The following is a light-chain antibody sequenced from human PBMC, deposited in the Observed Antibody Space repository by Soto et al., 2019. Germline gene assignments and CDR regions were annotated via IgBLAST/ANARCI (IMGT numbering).Light chain of an antibody. V-gene: IGKV3-20*01. CDR3: QQYGSSLLIP. CDR1: QSVSSSY. Sequence: EIVLTQSPGTLSLSPGERATLSCRASQSVSSSYLAWYQQKPGQAPRLLIYGASGRATGIPDRFSGSGSGTDFTLPINRLEPVDFSVYYCQQYGSSLLIPFGQGTRLEI. CDR2: GAS. J-gene: IGKJ5*01.